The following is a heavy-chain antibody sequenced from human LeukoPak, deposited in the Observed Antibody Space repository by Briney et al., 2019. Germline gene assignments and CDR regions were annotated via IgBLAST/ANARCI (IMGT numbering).Heavy chain of an antibody. CDR3: ARDIRDEVRGVIHYYYYYGMDV. CDR2: IYYSGST. D-gene: IGHD3-10*01. J-gene: IGHJ6*02. Sequence: SETLSLTCTVSGGSISSYYWSWIRQPPGKGLEWIGYIYYSGSTNYNPSLKSRVTISVDTSKNQFSLELSSVTAADTAVYYCARDIRDEVRGVIHYYYYYGMDVWGQGTTVTVSS. V-gene: IGHV4-59*01. CDR1: GGSISSYY.